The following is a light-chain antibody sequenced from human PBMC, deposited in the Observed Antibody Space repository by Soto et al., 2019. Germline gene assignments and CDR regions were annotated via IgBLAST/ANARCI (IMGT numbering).Light chain of an antibody. V-gene: IGKV2D-29*01. Sequence: DIVMTQTPLSLSVTPGQPASISCKSSQSLLQSDGKTYLFWLLQKPGQPPKLLIYEVSKRFSGVPDRFSGSGLGTEFTLKISRVEAEDVGVYYCMQTIQLPITFGQGTRLE. J-gene: IGKJ5*01. CDR2: EVS. CDR1: QSLLQSDGKTY. CDR3: MQTIQLPIT.